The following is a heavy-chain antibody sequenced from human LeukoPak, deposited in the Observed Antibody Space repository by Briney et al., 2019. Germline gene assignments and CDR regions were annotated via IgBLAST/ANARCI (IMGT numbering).Heavy chain of an antibody. J-gene: IGHJ6*02. D-gene: IGHD3-22*01. V-gene: IGHV3-30-3*01. CDR2: ISYDGSNK. Sequence: PGRSLRLSCAASGFTFSSYAMHWVRQAPGKGLEWVAVISYDGSNKYYADSVKGRFTISRDNSKNTLYLQMNSLRAEDTAVYYCARDPYDSSGYRGYYYGMDVWGQGTTVTVSS. CDR1: GFTFSSYA. CDR3: ARDPYDSSGYRGYYYGMDV.